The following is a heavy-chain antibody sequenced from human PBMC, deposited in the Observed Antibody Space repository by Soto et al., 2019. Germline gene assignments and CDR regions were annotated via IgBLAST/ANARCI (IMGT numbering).Heavy chain of an antibody. CDR2: VDWDDDK. J-gene: IGHJ4*02. CDR3: ARFSEYFYX. D-gene: IGHD6-19*01. Sequence: SGATLVDPTQTLTLTCTFSGFSLSTSGMRVSWSRQPPGKALEWLARVDWDDDKFYSTSLKTRLTISKGTSKNQVVLTMTKMDTVDTATYYCARFSEYFYXWGQGTLVTVSX. CDR1: GFSLSTSGMR. V-gene: IGHV2-70*04.